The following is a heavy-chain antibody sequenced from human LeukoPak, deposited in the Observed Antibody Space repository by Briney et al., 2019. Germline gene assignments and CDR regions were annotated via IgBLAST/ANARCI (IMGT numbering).Heavy chain of an antibody. Sequence: SETLSLTCTVSGGSISSGSYYWSWIRQPAGKGLEWLGRIYSSGSTNYNSSLKSRVTISVDTSKNQFSLKLSSVTAADTAVYYCARSTYYYGSGSYYPFDCWGQGTLVTVSS. D-gene: IGHD3-10*01. J-gene: IGHJ4*02. CDR2: IYSSGST. CDR1: GGSISSGSYY. V-gene: IGHV4-61*02. CDR3: ARSTYYYGSGSYYPFDC.